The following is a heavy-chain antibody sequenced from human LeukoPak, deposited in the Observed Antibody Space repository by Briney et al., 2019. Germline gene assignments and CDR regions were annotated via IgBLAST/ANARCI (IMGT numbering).Heavy chain of an antibody. CDR2: ISAYNGNT. J-gene: IGHJ6*02. V-gene: IGHV1-18*01. CDR1: GYTFTSYG. Sequence: GASVKVSCKASGYTFTSYGISWVRQAPGQGLEWMGWISAYNGNTNYAQKLQGRVTMTTDTSTSTAYMELRSLRSDDTAVYYCARGPRMITGTTAYYYGMDVWGQGTTVTVSS. D-gene: IGHD1-7*01. CDR3: ARGPRMITGTTAYYYGMDV.